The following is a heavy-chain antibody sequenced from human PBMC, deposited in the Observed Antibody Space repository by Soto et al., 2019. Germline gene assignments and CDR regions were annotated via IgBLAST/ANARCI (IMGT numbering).Heavy chain of an antibody. D-gene: IGHD5-18*01. CDR1: GYSFTSYW. Sequence: GESLKISCKGSGYSFTSYWIGWVRQMPGKGLEWMGIIYPGDSGTRYSPSFQGQVTISADKSISTAYLQWSSLKASDTAMYYCARGAVDTAMVNYYGMDVWGQGTTVTVSS. CDR3: ARGAVDTAMVNYYGMDV. J-gene: IGHJ6*02. V-gene: IGHV5-51*01. CDR2: IYPGDSGT.